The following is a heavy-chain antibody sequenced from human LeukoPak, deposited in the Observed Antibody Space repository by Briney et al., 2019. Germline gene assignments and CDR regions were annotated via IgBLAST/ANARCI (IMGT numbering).Heavy chain of an antibody. CDR1: GFTFSSYG. CDR2: ISYDGSNK. CDR3: AEDRRHYYDSSGSTYYFDY. D-gene: IGHD3-22*01. V-gene: IGHV3-30*18. Sequence: GSLRLSCAASGFTFSSYGMHWVRQAPGKGLEWVAVISYDGSNKYYADSVKGRFTISRDNSKNTLYLQMNSLRAEDTAVYYCAEDRRHYYDSSGSTYYFDYWGQGTLVTVSS. J-gene: IGHJ4*02.